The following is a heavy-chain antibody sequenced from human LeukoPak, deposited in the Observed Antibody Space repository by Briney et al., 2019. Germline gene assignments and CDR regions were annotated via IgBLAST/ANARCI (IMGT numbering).Heavy chain of an antibody. CDR2: ISYDGSNK. CDR3: VTGWEQLVPYFDY. CDR1: GFTFSSYG. V-gene: IGHV3-30*03. Sequence: GGSLRLSCAASGFTFSSYGMHWVRQAPGKGLEWVAVISYDGSNKYYADSVKGRFTISRDNSKNTLYLQMNSLRAEDTAVYYCVTGWEQLVPYFDYWGQGTLVTVSS. D-gene: IGHD6-13*01. J-gene: IGHJ4*02.